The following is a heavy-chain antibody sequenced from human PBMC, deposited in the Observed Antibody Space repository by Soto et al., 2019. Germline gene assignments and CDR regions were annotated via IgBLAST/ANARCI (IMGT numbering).Heavy chain of an antibody. J-gene: IGHJ3*02. V-gene: IGHV3-9*01. Sequence: EVQLVESGGGLVQPGRSLRLSCAASGFTFDDYAMHWVRQAPGKGLEWVSGISWNSGSIGYADSVKGRFTISRDNAKNSLYLQMNSLRAEDTALYYCAKDIGVTTVTMWAGGAFDIWGQGTMVTVSS. D-gene: IGHD4-17*01. CDR3: AKDIGVTTVTMWAGGAFDI. CDR1: GFTFDDYA. CDR2: ISWNSGSI.